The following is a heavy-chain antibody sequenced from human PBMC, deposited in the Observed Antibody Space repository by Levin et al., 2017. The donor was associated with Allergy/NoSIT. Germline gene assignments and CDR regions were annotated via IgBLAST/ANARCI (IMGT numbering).Heavy chain of an antibody. CDR1: GFTFSGSA. CDR3: TSCGGDCYSGFDY. J-gene: IGHJ4*02. D-gene: IGHD2-21*02. V-gene: IGHV3-73*01. CDR2: IRSKANSYAT. Sequence: TGGSLRLSCAASGFTFSGSAIHWVRQASGKGLEWVGRIRSKANSYATAYAASVKDRFTISRDDSKNTAYLQMNSLKTEDTAVYYCTSCGGDCYSGFDYWGQGTLVTVSS.